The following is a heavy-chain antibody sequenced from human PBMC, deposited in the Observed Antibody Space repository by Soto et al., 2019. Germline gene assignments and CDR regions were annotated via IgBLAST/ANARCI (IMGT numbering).Heavy chain of an antibody. CDR2: IGHSGGST. V-gene: IGHV3-23*01. Sequence: GGSLSLSCAASGFTFSSCDMSWVRQAPGKGLEWVSAIGHSGGSTYYADSVKGRFTISRDNSKNTLYLQMNSLRAEDTAVYYCAKAIGSGWSKNDYWGQGTLVTVSS. J-gene: IGHJ4*02. CDR3: AKAIGSGWSKNDY. D-gene: IGHD6-19*01. CDR1: GFTFSSCD.